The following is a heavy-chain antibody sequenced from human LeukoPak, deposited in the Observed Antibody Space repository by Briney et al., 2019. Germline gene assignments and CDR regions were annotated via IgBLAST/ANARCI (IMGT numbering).Heavy chain of an antibody. D-gene: IGHD2-2*01. J-gene: IGHJ4*02. Sequence: GGSLRLSCTASGFAFRSYTMNWVRQAPGKGLEWVSSISSSSTYLYYADSVKGRFTISRDNAKNSVYLQMNSLRAEDTAVYYCTSDPGRCTSTSCYPDYRGQGTMVTVSS. CDR2: ISSSSTYL. CDR1: GFAFRSYT. CDR3: TSDPGRCTSTSCYPDY. V-gene: IGHV3-21*01.